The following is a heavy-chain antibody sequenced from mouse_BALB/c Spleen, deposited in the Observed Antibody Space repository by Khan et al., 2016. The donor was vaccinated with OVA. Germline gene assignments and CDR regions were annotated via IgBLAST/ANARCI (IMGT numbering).Heavy chain of an antibody. J-gene: IGHJ2*01. CDR2: INPSTGYT. CDR1: GYTFINYW. Sequence: VQLQESGAELAKPGASVKLSCKASGYTFINYWILWVKQRPGQGLVWIGYINPSTGYTEYNQNFKDKATLTADKSSSTAYMQLSSLTSEDSAVYYCARRGLRWNFDYWGQGTTLTVSS. D-gene: IGHD1-1*01. V-gene: IGHV1-7*01. CDR3: ARRGLRWNFDY.